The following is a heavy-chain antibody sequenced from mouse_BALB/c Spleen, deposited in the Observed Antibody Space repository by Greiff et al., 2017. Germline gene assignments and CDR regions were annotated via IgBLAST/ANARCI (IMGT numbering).Heavy chain of an antibody. CDR3: ARKNGYHYFDY. D-gene: IGHD2-2*01. CDR2: INPSTGYT. V-gene: IGHV1-7*01. J-gene: IGHJ2*01. Sequence: QVQLKQSGAELAKPGASVKMSCKASGYTFTSYWMHWVKQRPGQGLEWIGYINPSTGYTEYNQKFKDKATLTADKSSSTAYMQLSSLTSEDSAVYYCARKNGYHYFDYWGQGTTLTVSS. CDR1: GYTFTSYW.